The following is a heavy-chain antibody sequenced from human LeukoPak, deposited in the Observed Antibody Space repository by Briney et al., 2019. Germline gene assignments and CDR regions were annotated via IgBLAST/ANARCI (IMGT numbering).Heavy chain of an antibody. CDR3: AMKAVPRPRLYDAFDF. Sequence: PGGSLRPSCAASGFTFSSYEMNWVRQAPGKGLEWVSYISSSGSTIYYADSVKGRFTISRDNAKNSLYLQMNSLRADDTAVYYCAMKAVPRPRLYDAFDFWGQGTVVTVSS. V-gene: IGHV3-48*03. D-gene: IGHD2-2*02. CDR1: GFTFSSYE. CDR2: ISSSGSTI. J-gene: IGHJ3*01.